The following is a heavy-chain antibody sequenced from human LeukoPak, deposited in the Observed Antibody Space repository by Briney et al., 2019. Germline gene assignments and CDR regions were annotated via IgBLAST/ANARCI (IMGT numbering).Heavy chain of an antibody. D-gene: IGHD2-2*01. CDR2: IYYSGST. V-gene: IGHV4-59*08. CDR1: GGSISSYY. Sequence: SETLSLTCTVSGGSISSYYWSWLRQPPGKGLEWIGYIYYSGSTNYNPSLKSRVTISVDTSKNQFSLKLSSVTAADTAVYYCARLTDTNIVVVPAAVDYWGQGTLVTVSS. J-gene: IGHJ4*02. CDR3: ARLTDTNIVVVPAAVDY.